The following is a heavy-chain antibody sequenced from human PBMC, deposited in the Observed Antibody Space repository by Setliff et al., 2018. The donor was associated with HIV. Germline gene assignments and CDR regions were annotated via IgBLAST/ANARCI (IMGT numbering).Heavy chain of an antibody. J-gene: IGHJ2*01. CDR3: ARVRFSFNNVRCFDL. CDR2: INQERTT. Sequence: PSETLSLTCAVYRGSFSHYYWTWIRQSPGKGLEWIAEINQERTTFYNPSLKSRLIMSLDTSRDEVSLRLNSVTATDTATYFCARVRFSFNNVRCFDLWGPGTRVTVS. D-gene: IGHD1-20*01. CDR1: RGSFSHYY. V-gene: IGHV4-34*01.